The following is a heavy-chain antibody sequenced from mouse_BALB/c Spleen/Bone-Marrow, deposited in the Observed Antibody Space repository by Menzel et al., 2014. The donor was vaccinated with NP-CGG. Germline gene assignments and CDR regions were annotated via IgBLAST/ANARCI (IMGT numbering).Heavy chain of an antibody. V-gene: IGHV1-80*01. CDR2: IYPGDGDT. Sequence: QVQLKQSGAELVRPGSSVKISCKASGYAFSSYWVNWVKQRPGQGLEWIGQIYPGDGDTNYNGKFRGKATLTADKSSSTAYMQLSSLTFEDSAVYFCVRWGGGNYVNYCAMDYWGQGTSVTVSS. CDR1: GYAFSSYW. J-gene: IGHJ4*01. CDR3: VRWGGGNYVNYCAMDY. D-gene: IGHD2-1*01.